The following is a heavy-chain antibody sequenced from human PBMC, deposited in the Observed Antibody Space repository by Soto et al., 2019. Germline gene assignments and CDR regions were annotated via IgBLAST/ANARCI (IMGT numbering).Heavy chain of an antibody. Sequence: SETLSLTCTVSGGFISSSSNWGSWVRQTPGKGLEWFGEIYHTGSTNYNPSLKSRATISVDKSKNQFSLKLTSVTAVDTAVYYCARGGSIAVGLDYWGQGTLVT. CDR1: GGFISSSSNW. V-gene: IGHV4-4*02. CDR3: ARGGSIAVGLDY. D-gene: IGHD6-19*01. J-gene: IGHJ4*01. CDR2: IYHTGST.